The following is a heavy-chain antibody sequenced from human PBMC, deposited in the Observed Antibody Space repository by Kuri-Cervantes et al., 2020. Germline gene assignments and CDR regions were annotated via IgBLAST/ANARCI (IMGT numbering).Heavy chain of an antibody. J-gene: IGHJ6*03. Sequence: GGSLRLSCAASGFTFSSYGMSWIRQAPGKGLEWVSGINWNGGSTGYADSVKGRFTISRDNAKNSLYLQMNSLRAEDTALYYCAILTSAVASSGYYYMDVWGKGTTVTVSS. D-gene: IGHD6-13*01. CDR1: GFTFSSYG. CDR3: AILTSAVASSGYYYMDV. V-gene: IGHV3-20*04. CDR2: INWNGGST.